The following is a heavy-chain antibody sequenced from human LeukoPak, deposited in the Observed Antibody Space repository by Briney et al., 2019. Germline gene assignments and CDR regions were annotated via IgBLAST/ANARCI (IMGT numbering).Heavy chain of an antibody. CDR3: ARDDAATARASGMDV. J-gene: IGHJ6*04. D-gene: IGHD6-6*01. V-gene: IGHV3-21*01. CDR1: GFSFSSYS. CDR2: INEESTYT. Sequence: PGGSLRLSCAASGFSFSSYSMNWVRQAPGKGLEWVSYINEESTYTYYAKSVKGRFTISRDNAKNSLYLQMNSLRGEDTAVYYCARDDAATARASGMDVWGKGTTVTVSS.